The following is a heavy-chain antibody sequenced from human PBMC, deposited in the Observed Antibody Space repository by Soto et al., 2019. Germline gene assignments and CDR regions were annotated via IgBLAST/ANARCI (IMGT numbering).Heavy chain of an antibody. V-gene: IGHV3-23*01. J-gene: IGHJ3*02. D-gene: IGHD2-15*01. CDR3: AEVVVAATQDDAFDI. CDR1: GFTFSSYA. Sequence: GGSLRLSCAASGFTFSSYAMSWVRQAPGKGLEWVSAISGSGGSTYYADSVKGRFTISRDNSKNTLYLEMNSLRAEDKAVYYCAEVVVAATQDDAFDIWGQGTMVTVSS. CDR2: ISGSGGST.